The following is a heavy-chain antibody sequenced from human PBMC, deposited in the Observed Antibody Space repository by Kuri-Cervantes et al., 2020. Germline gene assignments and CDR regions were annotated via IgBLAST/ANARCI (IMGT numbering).Heavy chain of an antibody. CDR3: ARAVEGAMDV. V-gene: IGHV3-30*03. Sequence: GESLKISCAASGFTFSSYGMHWVRQAPGKGLEWVALISYDGSNKYYADSVRGRFTISRDNSKNTLYLQMNSLRVEDTAVYYCARAVEGAMDVWGKGTTVTVSS. D-gene: IGHD4-23*01. CDR1: GFTFSSYG. CDR2: ISYDGSNK. J-gene: IGHJ6*03.